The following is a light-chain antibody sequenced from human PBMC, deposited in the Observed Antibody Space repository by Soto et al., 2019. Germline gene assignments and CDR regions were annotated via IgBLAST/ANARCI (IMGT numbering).Light chain of an antibody. CDR2: GNN. Sequence: QSVLTQPPSVSGTPAQRVTISCSGSSSNIGSNAVNWYQQLPGTAPKLLIYGNNQWPSGVPARFSGSKSGTPASLAISGLQSEDEADYYCATWDDSLNGYVFGTGTKLTVL. J-gene: IGLJ1*01. CDR3: ATWDDSLNGYV. CDR1: SSNIGSNA. V-gene: IGLV1-44*01.